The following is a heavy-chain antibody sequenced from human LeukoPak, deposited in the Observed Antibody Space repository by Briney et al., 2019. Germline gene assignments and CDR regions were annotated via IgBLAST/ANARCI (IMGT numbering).Heavy chain of an antibody. D-gene: IGHD3-10*01. CDR3: ARDGWFGDYNWFDP. CDR1: GFTFSNYW. J-gene: IGHJ5*02. CDR2: IKQDESEK. V-gene: IGHV3-7*01. Sequence: GGSLRLSCSASGFTFSNYWMSWVRQAPGKGLEWVANIKQDESEKYYVDSVKGRFTISRDNAKSSLYLQMNSLRAEDTAMYYCARDGWFGDYNWFDPWGQGTLVTVSS.